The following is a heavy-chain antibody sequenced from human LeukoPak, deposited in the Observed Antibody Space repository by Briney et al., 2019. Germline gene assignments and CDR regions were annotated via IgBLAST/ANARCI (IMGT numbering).Heavy chain of an antibody. CDR1: GYTFTNYG. V-gene: IGHV1-18*01. CDR2: ISGYNGDT. Sequence: GASVKVSCKASGYTFTNYGISWVRQAPGQGLEWMGWISGYNGDTKYAQEVQGRVTLTTDTSTSTAYMEMRNLRSDDTAMYFCARLGGSRNWGFDYWGQGTLVTVSS. D-gene: IGHD3-10*01. J-gene: IGHJ4*02. CDR3: ARLGGSRNWGFDY.